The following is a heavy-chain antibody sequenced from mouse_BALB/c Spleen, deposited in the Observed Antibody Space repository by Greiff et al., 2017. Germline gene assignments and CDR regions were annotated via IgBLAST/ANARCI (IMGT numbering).Heavy chain of an antibody. V-gene: IGHV10-1*02. CDR3: VRHVTTATAAMDY. D-gene: IGHD1-2*01. Sequence: EVKLVESGGGLVQPKGSLKLSCAASGFTFNTYAMNWVRQAPGKGLEWVARIRSKSNNYATYYADSVKDRFTISRDDSQSMLYLQMNNLKTEDTAMYYCVRHVTTATAAMDYWGQGTSVTVSS. CDR2: IRSKSNNYAT. J-gene: IGHJ4*01. CDR1: GFTFNTYA.